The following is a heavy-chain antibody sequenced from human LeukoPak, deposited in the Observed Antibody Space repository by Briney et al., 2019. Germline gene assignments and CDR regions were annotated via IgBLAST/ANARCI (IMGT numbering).Heavy chain of an antibody. CDR3: ARPGPYDSSPLGAFDI. J-gene: IGHJ3*02. D-gene: IGHD3-22*01. Sequence: GGSLRLSCAASEFTVSSSYMSWVRQAPGKGLEWVSIIYSGGNTFYADSVKGRFTISRDSSKNTLYLQMNSLRAEDTALYYCARPGPYDSSPLGAFDIWGQGTMVTVSP. CDR2: IYSGGNT. CDR1: EFTVSSSY. V-gene: IGHV3-53*01.